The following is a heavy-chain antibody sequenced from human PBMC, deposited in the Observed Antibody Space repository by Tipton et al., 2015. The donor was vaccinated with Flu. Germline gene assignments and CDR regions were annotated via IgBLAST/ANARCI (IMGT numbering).Heavy chain of an antibody. V-gene: IGHV4-4*07. CDR3: ARGSGSVTYVIFDF. Sequence: TLSLTCTVSGGSLSSFYWSWIRQPAGKGLEWIGRIYTSGSTKYNPSLKSRLSMSVDTSKNQFSLKLTSVTAADTAVYYCARGSGSVTYVIFDFWGQGTLVTVSS. CDR1: GGSLSSFY. J-gene: IGHJ4*02. D-gene: IGHD3-10*01. CDR2: IYTSGST.